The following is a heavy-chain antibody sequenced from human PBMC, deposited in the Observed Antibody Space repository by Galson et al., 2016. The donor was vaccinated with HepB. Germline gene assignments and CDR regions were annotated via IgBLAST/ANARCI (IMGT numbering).Heavy chain of an antibody. CDR1: GFTFSDFY. CDR2: ISNNNVYA. J-gene: IGHJ4*02. CDR3: DASSNKILRFEPPPHFEY. D-gene: IGHD3-16*01. Sequence: SLRLSCAASGFTFSDFYMYWIRQAPGQGLQWVSYISNNNVYANYGDFVKGRFTISRDNTKNSLYLQINGLRAEDTAVYFCDASSNKILRFEPPPHFEYWGQGALVTVSS. V-gene: IGHV3-11*06.